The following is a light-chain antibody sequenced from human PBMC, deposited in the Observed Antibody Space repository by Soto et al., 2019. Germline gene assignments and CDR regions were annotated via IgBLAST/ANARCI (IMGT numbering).Light chain of an antibody. V-gene: IGKV3-20*01. Sequence: EIVLTQSPGTLSLSPGERATLSCRASQSVSSSYLAWYQQKPGQAPRLLIYGASSRATGIPDRFSGSGSGTDFTRTISGLEPEDFAVYYCQLYGSSPPITFGPGTKVDIK. CDR3: QLYGSSPPIT. J-gene: IGKJ3*01. CDR1: QSVSSSY. CDR2: GAS.